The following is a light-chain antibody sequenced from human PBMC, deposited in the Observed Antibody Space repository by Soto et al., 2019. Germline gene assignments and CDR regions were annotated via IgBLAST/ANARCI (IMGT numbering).Light chain of an antibody. Sequence: IQVTQSPSSLSASVGDRVTITCRASQGIRNDLGWYQQKPGKAPKLLIYDASSLESGVPSRFSGSGSGTEFTLTISSLQPEDVGTYYCLQHKLFPRTFGQGTKVDIK. V-gene: IGKV1-17*01. CDR3: LQHKLFPRT. J-gene: IGKJ1*01. CDR1: QGIRND. CDR2: DAS.